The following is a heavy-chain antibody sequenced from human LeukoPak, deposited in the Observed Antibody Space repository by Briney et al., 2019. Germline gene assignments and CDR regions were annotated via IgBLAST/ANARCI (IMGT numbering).Heavy chain of an antibody. D-gene: IGHD1-1*01. CDR3: ARGVSGSYGLDV. V-gene: IGHV3-74*01. CDR2: LNGDGGST. J-gene: IGHJ6*02. CDR1: GFTFSSSW. Sequence: PGGSLRLSCAASGFTFSSSWMHWVRQAPGKGLVWVSRLNGDGGSTNYADSVKGRFTISRDNAKNTLYLQMNSLRAEDTAVYYCARGVSGSYGLDVWGQGTTVTVSS.